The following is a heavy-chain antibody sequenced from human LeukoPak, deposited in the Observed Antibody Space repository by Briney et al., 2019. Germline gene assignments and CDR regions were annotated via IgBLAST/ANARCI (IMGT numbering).Heavy chain of an antibody. CDR3: RRGSSGRRDN. D-gene: IGHD6-19*01. CDR1: GYTFTSCD. Sequence: ASVTLSCTASGYTFTSCDINWVRHAPGQGLDRMGWMNPNSGNTGYGQSFQGRITMTRDISIGTAYMELSNLTSEDTAIYYCRRGSSGRRDNWGQGTLVTVSA. J-gene: IGHJ4*02. V-gene: IGHV1-8*01. CDR2: MNPNSGNT.